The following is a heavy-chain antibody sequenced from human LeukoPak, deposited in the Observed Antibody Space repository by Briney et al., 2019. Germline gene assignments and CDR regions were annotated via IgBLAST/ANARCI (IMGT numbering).Heavy chain of an antibody. V-gene: IGHV3-7*01. Sequence: GGSLRLSCAASGFIFSSYWMAWVRQAPGKGLEWVANIKQDGSEKDYVDSVKGRFTISRDNAKNSLYLQMNSLTAEDTAVHYCARESFAARWDWGQGTLVTVSS. J-gene: IGHJ4*02. D-gene: IGHD6-6*01. CDR3: ARESFAARWD. CDR1: GFIFSSYW. CDR2: IKQDGSEK.